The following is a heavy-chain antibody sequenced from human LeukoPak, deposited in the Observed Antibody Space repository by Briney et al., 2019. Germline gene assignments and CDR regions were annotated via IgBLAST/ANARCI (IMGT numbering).Heavy chain of an antibody. D-gene: IGHD3-10*01. CDR2: INNEGNDT. J-gene: IGHJ4*02. V-gene: IGHV3-74*01. Sequence: GGSLRLSCAASGFTFTKYWMHWVRQVPREGLMWVSRINNEGNDTNYADSVKGRFTISRDNAKNTLYLQMNSLRAEDTAVYYCARGIYGNFDYWGQGSLVTVSS. CDR1: GFTFTKYW. CDR3: ARGIYGNFDY.